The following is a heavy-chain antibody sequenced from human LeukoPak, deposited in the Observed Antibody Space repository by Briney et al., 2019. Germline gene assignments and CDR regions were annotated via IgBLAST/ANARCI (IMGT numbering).Heavy chain of an antibody. CDR3: AKAPDTMVRGVFTN. Sequence: GGSLRLSCAASGFTFSSYGMHWVRQAPGKGLEWVAVISYDGSNKYYADSVKGRFTISRDNSKNTLYLQMNSLRAEDTAVYYCAKAPDTMVRGVFTNWGQGTLVTVSS. D-gene: IGHD3-10*01. CDR1: GFTFSSYG. J-gene: IGHJ4*02. CDR2: ISYDGSNK. V-gene: IGHV3-30*18.